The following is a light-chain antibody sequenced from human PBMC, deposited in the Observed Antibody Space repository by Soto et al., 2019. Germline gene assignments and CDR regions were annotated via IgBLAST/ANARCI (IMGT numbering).Light chain of an antibody. V-gene: IGKV1-5*01. CDR1: QSIVRR. J-gene: IGKJ1*01. CDR2: DAS. Sequence: DIQMTQSPSTLSASVEDRVTITCRASQSIVRRLAWYQQKPGKAPNLLIYDASTLKSGVPSRFSGSGSGTEFTLTISSLQPDDFATYYCQQYDTYPWTFGQGTKVDIK. CDR3: QQYDTYPWT.